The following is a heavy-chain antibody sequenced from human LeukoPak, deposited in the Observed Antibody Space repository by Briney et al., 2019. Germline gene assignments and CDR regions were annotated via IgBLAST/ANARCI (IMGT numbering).Heavy chain of an antibody. CDR3: ARRSEFDNTHYHYFDY. CDR1: GGSIDSRSYY. CDR2: IYHSGST. J-gene: IGHJ4*02. V-gene: IGHV4-39*01. Sequence: SETLSLTRTVSGGSIDSRSYYWDWIRQAPGKGLEWIGTIYHSGSTEYNPSLKSRVAIFVDTSKNQFSLILHSVAAADTAVYYCARRSEFDNTHYHYFDYWGQGALVTVSS. D-gene: IGHD2-15*01.